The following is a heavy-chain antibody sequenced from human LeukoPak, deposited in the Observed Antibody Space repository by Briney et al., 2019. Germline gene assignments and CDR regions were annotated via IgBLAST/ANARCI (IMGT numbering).Heavy chain of an antibody. CDR1: GGSISSGDYY. Sequence: SETLSLTCTVSGGSISSGDYYWSWIRRPPGKGLEWIGYIYYSGSTNYNPSLKSRVTISVDTSKNQFSLKLSSVTAADTAVYYCARGSRGYSYGWGQGTLVTVSS. CDR2: IYYSGST. J-gene: IGHJ4*02. CDR3: ARGSRGYSYG. V-gene: IGHV4-61*08. D-gene: IGHD5-18*01.